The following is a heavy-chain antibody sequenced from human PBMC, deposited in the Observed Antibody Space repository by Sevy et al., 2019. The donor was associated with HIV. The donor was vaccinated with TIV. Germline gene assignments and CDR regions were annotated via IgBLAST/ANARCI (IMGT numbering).Heavy chain of an antibody. J-gene: IGHJ4*02. CDR3: AKAVYASKVVVTNGFDY. D-gene: IGHD3-22*01. Sequence: GGSLRLSCAASGFSFSNYWMHWVRQAPGKGLVWVSRMNSDGSTTDFADSLKGRFTMSRDNAKNTLYLQMNSLRAEDTAVYYCAKAVYASKVVVTNGFDYWGQGTLVTVSS. CDR1: GFSFSNYW. V-gene: IGHV3-74*01. CDR2: MNSDGSTT.